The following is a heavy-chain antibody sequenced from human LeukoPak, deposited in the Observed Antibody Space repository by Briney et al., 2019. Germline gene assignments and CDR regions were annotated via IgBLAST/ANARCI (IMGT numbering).Heavy chain of an antibody. CDR3: ASGSGLI. J-gene: IGHJ3*02. V-gene: IGHV4-61*05. Sequence: PSETLSLTCTVSGDSISRSSDYWGWIRQPPGKGLEWIGCIYYSGSTNYNPSLKSRVTISLDTSKNQFSLRLSSVTAADTAVYYCASGSGLIWGQGTMVAVSS. CDR2: IYYSGST. D-gene: IGHD3-10*01. CDR1: GDSISRSSDY.